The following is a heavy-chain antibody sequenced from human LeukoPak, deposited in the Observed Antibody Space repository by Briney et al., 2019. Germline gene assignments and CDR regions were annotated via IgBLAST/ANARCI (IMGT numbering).Heavy chain of an antibody. CDR2: MNPNSGNT. D-gene: IGHD7-27*01. V-gene: IGHV1-8*01. Sequence: ASVKVSCKASGYTFTSYDINWARQATGQGLEWMGWMNPNSGNTGYAQKFQGRVTMTRNTSISTAYMELSSLRSEDTAVYYCARPKTGDRAFDIWGQGTMVTVSS. J-gene: IGHJ3*02. CDR1: GYTFTSYD. CDR3: ARPKTGDRAFDI.